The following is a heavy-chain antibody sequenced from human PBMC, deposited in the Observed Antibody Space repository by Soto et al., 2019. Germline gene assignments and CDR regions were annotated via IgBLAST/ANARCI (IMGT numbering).Heavy chain of an antibody. CDR3: AKGRFLPDY. Sequence: GESLKISCAASGFTFRNYAMSWVRQAPGKGLEWVSGLSGSGESTHYADSVKGRFTISRDNSKNTLYLEMNSLRTEDTAVYYCAKGRFLPDYWGQGTLVTVSS. CDR1: GFTFRNYA. V-gene: IGHV3-23*01. J-gene: IGHJ4*02. CDR2: LSGSGEST. D-gene: IGHD3-3*01.